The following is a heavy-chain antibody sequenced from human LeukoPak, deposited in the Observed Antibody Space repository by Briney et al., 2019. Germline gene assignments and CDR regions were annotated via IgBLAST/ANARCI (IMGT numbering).Heavy chain of an antibody. Sequence: PGGSLRLSCAASGFTFNDYYVSWIRQAPGKGLEWLSYINIGGTSTHYADSVKGRFTISRDNAKKSLYLEMNNLRAEDTAVYYCATDGAGFDTWGQGVLVTVSS. CDR1: GFTFNDYY. CDR3: ATDGAGFDT. CDR2: INIGGTST. J-gene: IGHJ5*02. V-gene: IGHV3-11*01.